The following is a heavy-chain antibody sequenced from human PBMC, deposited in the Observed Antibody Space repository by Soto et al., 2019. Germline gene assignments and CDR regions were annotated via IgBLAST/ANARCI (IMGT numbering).Heavy chain of an antibody. CDR1: GYTFTGHY. D-gene: IGHD2-2*02. Sequence: GPSVKVSCKASGYTFTGHYMHWVRQAPGQGLEWMGWINPNSGGTNYAQKFQGRVTMTRDTSISTAYMELSRLRSDDTAVYYCARAYTGAAFDIWGQGTMVTVSS. V-gene: IGHV1-2*02. J-gene: IGHJ3*02. CDR2: INPNSGGT. CDR3: ARAYTGAAFDI.